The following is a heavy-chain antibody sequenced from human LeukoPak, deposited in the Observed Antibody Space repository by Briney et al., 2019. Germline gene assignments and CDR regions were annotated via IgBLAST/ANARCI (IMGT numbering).Heavy chain of an antibody. CDR3: ARNYDSSGYYFDY. Sequence: GESLRLSCAASGFTFSSYSMNWVRQAPGKGLEWVSSISSSSSYIYYADSVKGRFTISRDNAKNSLYLQMNSLRAEDTAVYYCARNYDSSGYYFDYWGQGTLVTVSS. CDR1: GFTFSSYS. J-gene: IGHJ4*02. D-gene: IGHD3-22*01. CDR2: ISSSSSYI. V-gene: IGHV3-21*01.